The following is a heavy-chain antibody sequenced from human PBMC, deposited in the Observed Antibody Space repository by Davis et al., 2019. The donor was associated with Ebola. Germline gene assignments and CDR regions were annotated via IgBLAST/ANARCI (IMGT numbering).Heavy chain of an antibody. CDR3: ARTTKTNIEDSGLGYNSFDS. J-gene: IGHJ5*01. CDR1: GGSFSDYF. V-gene: IGHV4-34*01. D-gene: IGHD4-17*01. CDR2: ISHHNGYT. Sequence: MPSETLSLTCAVYGGSFSDYFWSWIRQPPEKGLEWIGEISHHNGYTNYNPFLRSRVAISVDSSKNQFSLEINSVTAADTATYYCARTTKTNIEDSGLGYNSFDSWGQGVLVSVSS.